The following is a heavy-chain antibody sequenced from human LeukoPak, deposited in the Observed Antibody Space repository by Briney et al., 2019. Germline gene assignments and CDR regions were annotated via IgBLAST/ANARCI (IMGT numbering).Heavy chain of an antibody. CDR3: ANGSSLYYYDS. V-gene: IGHV3-23*01. CDR2: TSGSGGAT. CDR1: GFTFSNYA. D-gene: IGHD2-2*03. Sequence: GGPLRLSCADSGFTFSNYAMAWVRQSPGKGLDWVSTTSGSGGATFYADSVKDRFLISRDNSKSTLYLQMNSLGDEDTAVYYCANGSSLYYYDSWGQGTLVTVSS. J-gene: IGHJ4*02.